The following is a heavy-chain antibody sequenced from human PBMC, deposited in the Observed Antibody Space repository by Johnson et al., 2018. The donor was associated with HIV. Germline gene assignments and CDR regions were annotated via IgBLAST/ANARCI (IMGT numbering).Heavy chain of an antibody. CDR3: AKDIASGYTNGGTLDI. Sequence: MQLVESGGGLVQPGGSLRLSCAASGFTFSSYAMSWVRQAPGKGLEWVSAISGSGGSTYYADSVKGRFTISRDNSKNSLYLQMNSLRPEDTGLYYCAKDIASGYTNGGTLDIWGQGTMVTVSS. D-gene: IGHD6-19*01. J-gene: IGHJ3*02. CDR1: GFTFSSYA. V-gene: IGHV3-23*04. CDR2: ISGSGGST.